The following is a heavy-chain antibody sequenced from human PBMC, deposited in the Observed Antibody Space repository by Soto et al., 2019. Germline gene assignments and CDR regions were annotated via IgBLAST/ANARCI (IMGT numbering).Heavy chain of an antibody. CDR2: IIPIFGTA. CDR1: GGTFSSYA. CDR3: ARERINCSGGSCYYHPGVEV. D-gene: IGHD2-15*01. J-gene: IGHJ6*02. Sequence: SVKVSCKASGGTFSSYAISWVRQAPGQGLEWMGGIIPIFGTANYAQKFQGRVTITADESTSTAYMELSSLRSEDTAVYYCARERINCSGGSCYYHPGVEVWGQGTTVTAP. V-gene: IGHV1-69*13.